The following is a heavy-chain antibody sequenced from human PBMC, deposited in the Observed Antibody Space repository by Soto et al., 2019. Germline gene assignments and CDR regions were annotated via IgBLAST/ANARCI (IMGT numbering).Heavy chain of an antibody. J-gene: IGHJ4*02. V-gene: IGHV1-69*02. CDR3: ARRIHYDSISLDDY. CDR1: GGTFSSYT. D-gene: IGHD3-22*01. CDR2: IIPILGIA. Sequence: QVQLVQSGAEVKKPGSSVKVSCKASGGTFSSYTISWVRQAPGQGLEWMGRIIPILGIANYAQKFQGRVTITAVKSTTTAYMEIRSLRSEVRSVYYCARRIHYDSISLDDYRVQGTLVTVSS.